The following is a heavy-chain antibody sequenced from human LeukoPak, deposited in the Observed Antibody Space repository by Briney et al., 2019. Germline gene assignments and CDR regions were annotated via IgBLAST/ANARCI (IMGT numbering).Heavy chain of an antibody. V-gene: IGHV4-59*01. CDR3: VRSKSGTYGWFDP. CDR2: IYYTGNT. Sequence: SETLSLTCTVSGGSISSYYWSWIRQPPGKGLEWIGFIYYTGNTNYNPSLKSRLTLSVDTSKNQFSLKVSSVTAADTAVYYCVRSKSGTYGWFDPWGQGTLVTVSS. D-gene: IGHD4-17*01. J-gene: IGHJ5*02. CDR1: GGSISSYY.